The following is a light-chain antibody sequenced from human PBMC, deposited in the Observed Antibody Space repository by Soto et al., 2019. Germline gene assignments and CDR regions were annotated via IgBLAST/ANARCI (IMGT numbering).Light chain of an antibody. Sequence: EIVMTQSPATLSVSPGGRATFPCRASQSVSSNLAWYQQKPGQAPRLLIYGASTRATGIPARFSGSGSGTDFTLTISSLEPEDFAVYYCQQRSNWPRTFGQGTKVDIK. CDR2: GAS. V-gene: IGKV3-15*01. CDR1: QSVSSN. CDR3: QQRSNWPRT. J-gene: IGKJ1*01.